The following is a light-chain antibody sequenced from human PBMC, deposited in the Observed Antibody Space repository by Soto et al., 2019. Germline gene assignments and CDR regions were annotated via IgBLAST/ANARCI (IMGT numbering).Light chain of an antibody. CDR1: SSDVGGYNY. J-gene: IGLJ3*02. V-gene: IGLV2-14*01. Sequence: QSALTQPASVSGSPGQSITISCTGTSSDVGGYNYVSWCQQHPGKAPKLMVYEVSNRPSGVSNRFSGFKSGNTASLTISGLQTEDEADYYCSSYTRSATWVFGGGTKVTVL. CDR2: EVS. CDR3: SSYTRSATWV.